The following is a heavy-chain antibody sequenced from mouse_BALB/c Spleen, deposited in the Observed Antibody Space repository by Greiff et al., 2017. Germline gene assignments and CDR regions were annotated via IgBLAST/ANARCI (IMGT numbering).Heavy chain of an antibody. V-gene: IGHV5-6-3*01. CDR2: INSNGGST. J-gene: IGHJ3*01. D-gene: IGHD1-1*01. Sequence: EVHLVESGGGLVQPGGSLKLSCAASGFTFSSYGMSWVRQTPDKRLELVATINSNGGSTYYPDSVKGRFTISRDNAKNTLYLQMSSLKSEDTAMYYCARDRGSSPWFAYWGQGTLVTVSA. CDR3: ARDRGSSPWFAY. CDR1: GFTFSSYG.